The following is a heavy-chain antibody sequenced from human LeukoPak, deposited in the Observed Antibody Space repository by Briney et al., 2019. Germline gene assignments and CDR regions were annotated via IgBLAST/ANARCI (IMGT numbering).Heavy chain of an antibody. J-gene: IGHJ4*02. Sequence: GGSLRLSCAASGFTFSSSWMHWVRQSPGKGLVWVSRLNDDGSTTTYADSVKGRFTIPRDNAKNTLYLQMNSLRAEDTAVYYCARALGSPLDFWGQGTLVTVSS. CDR3: ARALGSPLDF. D-gene: IGHD1-26*01. V-gene: IGHV3-74*01. CDR1: GFTFSSSW. CDR2: LNDDGSTT.